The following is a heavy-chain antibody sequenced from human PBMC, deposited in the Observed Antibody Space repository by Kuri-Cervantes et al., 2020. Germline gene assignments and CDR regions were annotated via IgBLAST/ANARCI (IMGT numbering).Heavy chain of an antibody. CDR1: AGTFSSYT. CDR2: VIPILGIA. V-gene: IGHV1-69*04. Sequence: SVKVSCRASAGTFSSYTISWLRQAPGQGLEWRGRVIPILGIANYGQKSQGRVTITSNKTTSTDYMELSSLRSEDTAIYFWARESRVRKYDASGTYYNIPGDHWGQGTLVTVSS. J-gene: IGHJ5*02. CDR3: ARESRVRKYDASGTYYNIPGDH. D-gene: IGHD3-10*01.